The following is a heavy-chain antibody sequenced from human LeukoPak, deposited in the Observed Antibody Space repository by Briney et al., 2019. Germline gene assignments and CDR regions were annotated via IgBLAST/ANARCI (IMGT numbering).Heavy chain of an antibody. Sequence: PSETLSLTCTVSGGSISNYYWNWLRQPPGKGLEWIGYIYYTGNTNYNPSLKSRVTISMDTSKNQFSLKLRSVTAADTAVYYCTRISSAVGHGAAFDIWGQGTMVTVSS. CDR3: TRISSAVGHGAAFDI. CDR2: IYYTGNT. D-gene: IGHD6-13*01. CDR1: GGSISNYY. V-gene: IGHV4-59*12. J-gene: IGHJ3*02.